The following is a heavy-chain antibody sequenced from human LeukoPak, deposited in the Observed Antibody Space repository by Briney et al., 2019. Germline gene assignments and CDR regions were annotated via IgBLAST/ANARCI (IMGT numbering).Heavy chain of an antibody. CDR2: INPSGGST. D-gene: IGHD3-10*01. J-gene: IGHJ4*02. CDR3: ARVEVPGGSVH. Sequence: ASVKVSCKASGYTFTSYYMHWVRQAPGQGLEWMGIINPSGGSTSYAQKFQGRVTMTRDTSTSTAYMELRSLRSDDTAVYYCARVEVPGGSVHWGQGTLVTVSS. V-gene: IGHV1-46*01. CDR1: GYTFTSYY.